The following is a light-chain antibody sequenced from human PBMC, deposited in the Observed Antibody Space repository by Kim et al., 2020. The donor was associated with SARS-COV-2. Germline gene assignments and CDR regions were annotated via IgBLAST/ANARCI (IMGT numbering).Light chain of an antibody. CDR2: LGS. Sequence: DIVMTQSPLSLPVTPGEPASISCRSSQSLLHRNGYNYLDWFLQKPGQSPQLLIYLGSNRASGVSDRFSGSGSGTDFTLKVSRVEAEDVGVYYCMQALKTPHSFGQGTKLEI. J-gene: IGKJ2*03. CDR3: MQALKTPHS. CDR1: QSLLHRNGYNY. V-gene: IGKV2-28*01.